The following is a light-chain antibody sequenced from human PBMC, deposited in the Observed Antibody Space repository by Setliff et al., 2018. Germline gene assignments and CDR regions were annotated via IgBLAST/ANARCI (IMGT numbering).Light chain of an antibody. CDR2: GTY. V-gene: IGLV1-40*01. J-gene: IGLJ1*01. CDR1: SSDIGAGFG. CDR3: QSYGGSVSGYV. Sequence: QSALAQPASVSGSPGQSITISCTGASSDIGAGFGVHWYQQLPGTAPKLLIYGTYNRPSGVPDRFSGSKSGTSASLAITGLQAEDEADYYCQSYGGSVSGYVFGTGTKVTVL.